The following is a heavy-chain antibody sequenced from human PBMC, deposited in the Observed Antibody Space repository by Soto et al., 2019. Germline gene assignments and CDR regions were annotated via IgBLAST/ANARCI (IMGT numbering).Heavy chain of an antibody. V-gene: IGHV4-59*01. CDR1: GGSISSYY. CDR3: ARLYGDLTPHYFDY. CDR2: IYYSGST. Sequence: PSETLSLTCTVSGGSISSYYWSWIRQPPGKGLEWIGYIYYSGSTNYNPSLKSRVTISVDTSKNQFSLKLSSVTAADTAVYYCARLYGDLTPHYFDYWGQGTLVTVSS. J-gene: IGHJ4*02. D-gene: IGHD4-17*01.